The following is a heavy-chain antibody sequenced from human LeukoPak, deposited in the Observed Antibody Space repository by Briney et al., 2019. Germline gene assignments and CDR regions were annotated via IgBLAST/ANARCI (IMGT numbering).Heavy chain of an antibody. J-gene: IGHJ4*02. CDR1: GFTFGDYA. V-gene: IGHV3-49*03. Sequence: GGSLRLSCSASGFTFGDYAMSWFRQAPGKGLEWVGFIRSKAYGGTTDYAASVKGRFTISRDDSKSIAYLQMNSLKTEDTAVYYCTRDWEGGYSYGYAFGYWGQGTLVTVSS. CDR2: IRSKAYGGTT. CDR3: TRDWEGGYSYGYAFGY. D-gene: IGHD5-18*01.